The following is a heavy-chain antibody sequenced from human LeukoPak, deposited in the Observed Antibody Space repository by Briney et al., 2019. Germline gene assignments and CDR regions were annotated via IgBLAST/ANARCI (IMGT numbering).Heavy chain of an antibody. J-gene: IGHJ4*02. V-gene: IGHV4-39*07. CDR2: IYYSGST. D-gene: IGHD5-12*01. CDR3: ARALGGGYGPYYFDY. Sequence: SETLSLTCTVSGGSISGSTYYWGWIRQPPGMGLEWIGSIYYSGSTYYNPSLKSRVTISVDTSKNQFSLKLSSVTAADTAVYYCARALGGGYGPYYFDYWGQGTLITVSS. CDR1: GGSISGSTYY.